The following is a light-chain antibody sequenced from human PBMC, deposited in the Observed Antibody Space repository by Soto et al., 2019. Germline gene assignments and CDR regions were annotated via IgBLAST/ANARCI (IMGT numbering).Light chain of an antibody. Sequence: EIVLTQSPASLSLSPGGRATLSCRASQSVNSYLAWYQQKPGQAPRLLIYDTSNRATGVPARFSGSGSETDFTLTISSLEPEDFAVYYCQQRSNWPTFGQGTKVDI. J-gene: IGKJ1*01. V-gene: IGKV3-11*01. CDR1: QSVNSY. CDR2: DTS. CDR3: QQRSNWPT.